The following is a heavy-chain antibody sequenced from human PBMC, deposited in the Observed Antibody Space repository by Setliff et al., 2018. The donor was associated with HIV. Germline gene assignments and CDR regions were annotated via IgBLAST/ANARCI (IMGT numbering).Heavy chain of an antibody. J-gene: IGHJ5*02. D-gene: IGHD6-13*01. Sequence: SETLSLTCSVSGYSLSSASYWGWIRQSPEKGLEWIGSTSLSGSTYYNPSLQSRVTISIDMSKNHFSLNLKSVTAADTAIYYCARGLTAPAAAGSWGQGMLVTVSS. V-gene: IGHV4-38-2*02. CDR2: TSLSGST. CDR3: ARGLTAPAAAGS. CDR1: GYSLSSASY.